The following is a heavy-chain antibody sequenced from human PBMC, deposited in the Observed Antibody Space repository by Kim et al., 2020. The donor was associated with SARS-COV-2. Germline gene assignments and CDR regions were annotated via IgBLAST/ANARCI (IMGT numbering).Heavy chain of an antibody. D-gene: IGHD3-10*01. V-gene: IGHV1-46*01. CDR3: ARGLGGLLWFGEQDAFDI. J-gene: IGHJ3*02. Sequence: QGRVTMTRDTSTSTVYMELSSLRSEDTAVYYCARGLGGLLWFGEQDAFDIWGQGTMVTVSS.